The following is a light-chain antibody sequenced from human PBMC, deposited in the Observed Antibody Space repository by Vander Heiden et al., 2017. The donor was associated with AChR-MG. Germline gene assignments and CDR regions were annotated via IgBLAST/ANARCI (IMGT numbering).Light chain of an antibody. V-gene: IGLV2-11*01. CDR2: DVS. J-gene: IGLJ3*02. CDR3: CSYAGTYTWV. CDR1: GSNVGGYNY. Sequence: QSALTQPRPVSGSPGQSVTISCTGTGSNVGGYNYVSWYQQHPGKAPKLIIYDVSKRPSGVPDRFSGSKSGNTASLTISGLQAEDEADYSCCSYAGTYTWVFGGGTKLTVL.